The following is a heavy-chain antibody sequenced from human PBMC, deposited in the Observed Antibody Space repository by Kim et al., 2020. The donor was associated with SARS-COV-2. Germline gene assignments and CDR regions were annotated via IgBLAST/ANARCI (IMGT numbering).Heavy chain of an antibody. CDR1: GFTVSNNY. Sequence: GGSLRLSCAASGFTVSNNYMTWVRQAPGKGLEWVSLIYSGGSTYYAASVKGRFTFSRDTSKNTQYLQMNSLRAEDTAVYSCASVPTGRYNHFDYWGQETLVTVSS. J-gene: IGHJ4*02. D-gene: IGHD1-20*01. V-gene: IGHV3-66*01. CDR2: IYSGGST. CDR3: ASVPTGRYNHFDY.